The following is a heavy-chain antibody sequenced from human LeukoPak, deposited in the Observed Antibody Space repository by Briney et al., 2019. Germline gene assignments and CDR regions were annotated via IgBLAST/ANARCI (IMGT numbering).Heavy chain of an antibody. V-gene: IGHV1-8*01. CDR3: ARGLRSSWYERDY. D-gene: IGHD6-13*01. CDR1: GYTFTSYD. Sequence: ASVKVSCKASGYTFTSYDINWVRQATGQGLEWMGWMNTNSGNTGYAQKFQGRVTMTRNTSISTAYIELSSLRSEDTAVYYCARGLRSSWYERDYWGQGTLVTVSS. CDR2: MNTNSGNT. J-gene: IGHJ4*02.